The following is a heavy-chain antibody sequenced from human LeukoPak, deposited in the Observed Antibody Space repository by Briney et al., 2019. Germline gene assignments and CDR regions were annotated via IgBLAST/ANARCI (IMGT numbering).Heavy chain of an antibody. J-gene: IGHJ3*02. V-gene: IGHV4-59*01. CDR3: ARVLAVAGDAFDI. D-gene: IGHD6-19*01. CDR1: GDSISSYY. CDR2: HYYSGST. Sequence: SETLSLTCTVSGDSISSYYWSWIRQPPGKTLEWIGNHYYSGSTNYNPSLKSRVTISVDTSKKQFSLQLSSVTAADTAVYYCARVLAVAGDAFDIWGQGTMVTVSS.